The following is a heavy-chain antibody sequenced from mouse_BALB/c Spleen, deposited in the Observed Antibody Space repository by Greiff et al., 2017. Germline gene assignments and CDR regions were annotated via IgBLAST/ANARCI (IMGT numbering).Heavy chain of an antibody. Sequence: EVKLVESGPGLVKPSQSLSLTCTVTGYSITSDYAWNWIRQFPGNKLEWMGYISYSGSTSYNPSLKSRISITRDTSKNQFFLQLNSVTTEDTATYYCARSPLLRPFDYWGQGTTLTVSS. CDR2: ISYSGST. CDR3: ARSPLLRPFDY. CDR1: GYSITSDYA. V-gene: IGHV3-2*02. J-gene: IGHJ2*01. D-gene: IGHD1-2*01.